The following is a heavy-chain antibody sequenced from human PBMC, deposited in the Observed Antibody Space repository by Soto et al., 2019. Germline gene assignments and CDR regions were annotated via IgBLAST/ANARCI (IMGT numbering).Heavy chain of an antibody. CDR1: GFTFEDYT. CDR2: ITWNGDIT. Sequence: GGSLRLSCAGSGFTFEDYTMHWVRQAPGKGLEWLSRITWNGDITFYAESVKGRFTISRDNSKNSLSLQMNSLRTEDTALYYCAKDGPGTTYFLFDSWGQGTLVTVSS. D-gene: IGHD1-1*01. J-gene: IGHJ4*02. CDR3: AKDGPGTTYFLFDS. V-gene: IGHV3-43*01.